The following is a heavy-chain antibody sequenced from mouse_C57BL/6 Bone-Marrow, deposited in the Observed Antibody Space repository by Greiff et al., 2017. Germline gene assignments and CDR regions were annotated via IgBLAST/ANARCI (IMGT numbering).Heavy chain of an antibody. D-gene: IGHD2-3*01. CDR3: ARALYDGYRYWYFDV. Sequence: EVKLMDSGGGLVQSGRSLRLSCATSGFTFSDFYMEWVRQAPGKGLEWIAASRNKANDYTTEYSASVKGRFIVSRDTSQSILYLQMNALRAEDTAIYYCARALYDGYRYWYFDVWGTGTTVTVSS. J-gene: IGHJ1*03. CDR1: GFTFSDFY. V-gene: IGHV7-1*01. CDR2: SRNKANDYTT.